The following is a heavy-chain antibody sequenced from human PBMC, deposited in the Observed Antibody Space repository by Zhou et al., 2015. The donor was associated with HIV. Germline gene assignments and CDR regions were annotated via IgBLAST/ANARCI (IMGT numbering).Heavy chain of an antibody. CDR3: AGHFLSDTRIRSRPWT. J-gene: IGHJ4*02. D-gene: IGHD1-1*01. Sequence: QVQLVQSGPEVRKPGASVKVSCTTSGHTFTSFNIHWVRQAPGQGLEWMGRVNPTGESTTYAEKFQGRVTMTRDTATGTVYMELSSLRSDDTAVYYCAGHFLSDTRIRSRPWTWAQGTLVTVSS. CDR2: VNPTGEST. CDR1: GHTFTSFN. V-gene: IGHV1-46*01.